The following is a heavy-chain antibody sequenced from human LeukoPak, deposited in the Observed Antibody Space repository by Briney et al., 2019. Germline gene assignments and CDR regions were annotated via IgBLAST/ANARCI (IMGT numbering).Heavy chain of an antibody. J-gene: IGHJ4*02. CDR1: GFIFSNYA. CDR3: ARYPNIVAGNYFDY. V-gene: IGHV3-30-3*01. Sequence: GRSLRLSCTASGFIFSNYAMDWVRQAPGKGLEWVAIISYDGSNKYYADSVKGRFTISRDNSKNTLYLQMNSLRAEDTAVYYCARYPNIVAGNYFDYWGQGTLVTVSS. D-gene: IGHD5-12*01. CDR2: ISYDGSNK.